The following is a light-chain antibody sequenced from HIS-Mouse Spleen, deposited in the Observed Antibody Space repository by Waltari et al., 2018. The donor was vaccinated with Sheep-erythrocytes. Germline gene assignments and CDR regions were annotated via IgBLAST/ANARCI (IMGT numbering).Light chain of an antibody. J-gene: IGKJ1*01. CDR1: QSLLHRNGYNY. CDR3: MQALQTPWT. V-gene: IGKV2-28*01. Sequence: DVVMTQSPLSLPVTAGEPASISCRSSQSLLHRNGYNYLDWYLQKPGQSPQLLIYVGSKLGSGVPDRFSGRGSGTDFTLKISTVDAEDVGVYYCMQALQTPWTFGQGTKVEIK. CDR2: VGS.